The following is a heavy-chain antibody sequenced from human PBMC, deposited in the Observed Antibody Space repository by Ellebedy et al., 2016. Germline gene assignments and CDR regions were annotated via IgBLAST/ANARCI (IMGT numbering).Heavy chain of an antibody. J-gene: IGHJ4*02. CDR1: GYTFTGYY. CDR3: ARPTGGVDFWSGYYTAFDY. D-gene: IGHD3-3*01. V-gene: IGHV1-2*02. Sequence: ASVKVSCXASGYTFTGYYMHWVRQAPGQGLEWMGWINPNSGGTNYAQKFQGRVTMTRDTSISTAYMELSRLRSDDTAVYYCARPTGGVDFWSGYYTAFDYWGQGTLVTVSS. CDR2: INPNSGGT.